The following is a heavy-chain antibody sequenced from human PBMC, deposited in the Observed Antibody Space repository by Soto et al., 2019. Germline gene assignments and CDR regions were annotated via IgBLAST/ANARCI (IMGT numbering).Heavy chain of an antibody. V-gene: IGHV1-18*01. Sequence: QVQLVQSGAEVKKPGASVKVSCKAFGYTFTSYGISWVRQAPGQGLEWMGWISADNGNTNYAQKLQGRVTITTDTSTSTAYMELRSPRSDDTAVYYCASDRGSSALDYWGQRTLVTVSS. CDR3: ASDRGSSALDY. CDR2: ISADNGNT. CDR1: GYTFTSYG. D-gene: IGHD1-26*01. J-gene: IGHJ4*02.